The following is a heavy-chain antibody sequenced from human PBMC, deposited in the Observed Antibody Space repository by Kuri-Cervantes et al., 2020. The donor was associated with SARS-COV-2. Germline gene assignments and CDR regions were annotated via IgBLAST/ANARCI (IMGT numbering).Heavy chain of an antibody. CDR1: GASISRGGDF. V-gene: IGHV4-31*03. D-gene: IGHD5-18*01. CDR2: IYYSGFT. Sequence: LRLSCNVSGASISRGGDFWSWIRQHPGKGLEWIGYIYYSGFTYYNPSLKSRISMSVDTSGNQFSLKVRSVTAADTAVYYCARADSGYNSGRYFYGMDVWGQGTTVTVSS. J-gene: IGHJ6*02. CDR3: ARADSGYNSGRYFYGMDV.